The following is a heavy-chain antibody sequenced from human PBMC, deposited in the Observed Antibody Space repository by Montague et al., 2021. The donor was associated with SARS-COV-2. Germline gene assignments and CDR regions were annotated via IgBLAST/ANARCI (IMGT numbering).Heavy chain of an antibody. CDR2: LYTSGST. J-gene: IGHJ6*02. CDR3: ARDGADYSFAYYHEMDV. D-gene: IGHD5-12*01. Sequence: SETLSLTCTVSGASVRTYYWSWIRQSAGKKLERMWRLYTSGSTYYNPSFKSRVTMSLDTSKNLFSLNLSSMTAADTAVYYCARDGADYSFAYYHEMDVWGQGIAVTVSS. CDR1: GASVRTYY. V-gene: IGHV4-4*07.